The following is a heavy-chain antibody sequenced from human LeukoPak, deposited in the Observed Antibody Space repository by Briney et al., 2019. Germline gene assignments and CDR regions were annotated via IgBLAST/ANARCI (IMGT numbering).Heavy chain of an antibody. J-gene: IGHJ4*02. CDR2: ISGSGGNT. CDR1: GFTFSSYA. D-gene: IGHD6-13*01. Sequence: GGSLRLSCAASGFTFSSYAMSWFRQAPGKGLEWVSGISGSGGNTHYADSVRGRFTISRDNSRNTVYLEMNSLRAEDTAIYYCAKVSWANYFDYWGQGTLVTVSS. V-gene: IGHV3-23*01. CDR3: AKVSWANYFDY.